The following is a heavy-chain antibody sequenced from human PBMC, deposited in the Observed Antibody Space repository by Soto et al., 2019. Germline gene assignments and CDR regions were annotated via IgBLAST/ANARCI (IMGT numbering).Heavy chain of an antibody. V-gene: IGHV1-46*01. CDR1: GYTFTSYY. CDR3: ASWVGDYYDSSGYPLGTGYYYYYGMDV. J-gene: IGHJ6*02. Sequence: ASVKVSCKASGYTFTSYYMHWVRQAPGQGLEWMGIINPSGGSTSYAQKFQGRVTMTRDTSTSTVYMELSSLRSEDTAVYYCASWVGDYYDSSGYPLGTGYYYYYGMDVWGQGTTVTVSS. CDR2: INPSGGST. D-gene: IGHD3-22*01.